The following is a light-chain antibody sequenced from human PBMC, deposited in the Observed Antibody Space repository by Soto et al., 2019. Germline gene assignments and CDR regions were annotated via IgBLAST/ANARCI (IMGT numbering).Light chain of an antibody. Sequence: IQMTQSPSTLSASVGDRVMITCRASQGISSYLAWYQQKPGKAPKLLIYAASTLQSGVPPRFSGSGSGTDFTLTISCLQSEDFATYYCQQYYSYSWTFGQGTKVDIK. J-gene: IGKJ1*01. CDR2: AAS. CDR1: QGISSY. CDR3: QQYYSYSWT. V-gene: IGKV1-8*01.